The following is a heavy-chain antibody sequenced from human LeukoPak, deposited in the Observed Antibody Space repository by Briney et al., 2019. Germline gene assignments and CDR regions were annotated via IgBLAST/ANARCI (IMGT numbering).Heavy chain of an antibody. CDR2: IVVCSGNT. D-gene: IGHD6-19*01. CDR3: ATHSSRWYDHDAFDI. V-gene: IGHV1-58*02. J-gene: IGHJ3*02. CDR1: GFSFTGSV. Sequence: SVKVSCKASGFSFTGSVIQWVRQARGQRLEWIGWIVVCSGNTNYAQKFQERVTITRDRSTSTAYMELSSLRSEDTALYYCATHSSRWYDHDAFDIWGQGTMVTVSS.